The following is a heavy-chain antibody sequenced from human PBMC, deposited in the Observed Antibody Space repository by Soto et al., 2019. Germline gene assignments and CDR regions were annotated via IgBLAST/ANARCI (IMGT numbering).Heavy chain of an antibody. V-gene: IGHV4-34*01. Sequence: PSETLSLTCAVYGGSFSGYYWSWIRQPPGKGLEWIGEINHSGSTNYNPSLKSRVTISVDTSKNQFSLKLSSVTAADTAVYYCARDLRGRFDDWGQGTRVTVAS. CDR3: ARDLRGRFDD. CDR2: INHSGST. J-gene: IGHJ4*02. CDR1: GGSFSGYY. D-gene: IGHD3-16*01.